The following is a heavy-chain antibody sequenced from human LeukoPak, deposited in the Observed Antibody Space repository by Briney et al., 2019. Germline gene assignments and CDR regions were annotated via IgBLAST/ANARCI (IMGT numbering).Heavy chain of an antibody. CDR3: AKHGPPGSGSYYWFDP. J-gene: IGHJ5*02. CDR1: GGSISTTAYY. V-gene: IGHV4-39*01. D-gene: IGHD3-10*01. CDR2: IYYSGTT. Sequence: SQTLSLTCTVSGGSISTTAYYWGWIRQPPGKGLEWIGSIYYSGTTYYNPSLKSRVTISVDTSKHQFSLKLSSVTAADTAVYYCAKHGPPGSGSYYWFDPWGQGTLVTVSS.